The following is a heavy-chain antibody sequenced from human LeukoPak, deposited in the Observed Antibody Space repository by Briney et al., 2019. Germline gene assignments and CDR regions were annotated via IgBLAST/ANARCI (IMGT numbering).Heavy chain of an antibody. CDR1: GFTYSTYA. CDR3: AKEVHDGSGYTADY. J-gene: IGHJ4*02. D-gene: IGHD3-22*01. Sequence: GGSLRLSCAASGFTYSTYAMSWVRQAPGTGLEWVSAISGSGDRTYYADSVKGRFTISRDNSKNTLYLQMNSLRAEDTAVYYCAKEVHDGSGYTADYWGQGTLVTVSS. V-gene: IGHV3-23*01. CDR2: ISGSGDRT.